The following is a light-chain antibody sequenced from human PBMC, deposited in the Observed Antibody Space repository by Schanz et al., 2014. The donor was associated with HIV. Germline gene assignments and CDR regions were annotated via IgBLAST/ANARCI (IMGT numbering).Light chain of an antibody. J-gene: IGLJ2*01. Sequence: QSVLTQPPSVSGAPGQRVTISCTGTRSNIGTGFDVHWYQLLPGTAPKLIINANSNRPTGIPGRFSGSKSGDSASLVISSLRSEDEADYYCQSYDGTLRAVVFGGGTKLTVL. CDR2: ANS. CDR1: RSNIGTGFD. CDR3: QSYDGTLRAVV. V-gene: IGLV1-40*01.